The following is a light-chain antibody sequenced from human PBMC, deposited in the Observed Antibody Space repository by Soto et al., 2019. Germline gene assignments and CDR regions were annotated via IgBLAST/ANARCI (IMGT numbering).Light chain of an antibody. CDR1: SSDVGGYNF. CDR3: SSYAGSNIVV. CDR2: EVS. J-gene: IGLJ2*01. Sequence: QSALTQPPSASGSPGQSVTISCTGTSSDVGGYNFVSWYQQHPGKAPKLMIYEVSERPSGVPDRFSGSKSGNTASLTVSALQAEDEADYYCSSYAGSNIVVFGGGTNLTVL. V-gene: IGLV2-8*01.